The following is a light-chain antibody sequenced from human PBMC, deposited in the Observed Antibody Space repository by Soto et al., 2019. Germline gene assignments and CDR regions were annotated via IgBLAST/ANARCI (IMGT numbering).Light chain of an antibody. V-gene: IGKV3-15*01. Sequence: EIVMRQSPATLSVSPGETATLSCRASQSMSYNLAWYQQKPGQGPRLLIYGAFTRATGIPARFSGSGSGTEFTLTISSLQSEDFAVYYCQQYKNWPPLTFGGGTKVEIK. CDR1: QSMSYN. CDR3: QQYKNWPPLT. CDR2: GAF. J-gene: IGKJ4*01.